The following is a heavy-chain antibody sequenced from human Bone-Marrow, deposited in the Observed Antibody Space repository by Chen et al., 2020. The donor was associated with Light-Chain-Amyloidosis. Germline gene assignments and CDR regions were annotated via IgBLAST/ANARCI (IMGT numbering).Heavy chain of an antibody. V-gene: IGHV3-74*02. CDR3: ARGYSGYGNFDY. D-gene: IGHD5-12*01. CDR2: INGDGSNI. J-gene: IGHJ4*02. CDR1: GLTFSSHW. Sequence: EVQLLESGGGLVQPGGSLRLSCTASGLTFSSHWMHWVRQAPGKGLVWVSRINGDGSNIYYADSVKGRFTISRDNAKNTLYLQMNSLRAEDTAVYFCARGYSGYGNFDYWGQGTLVTVSS.